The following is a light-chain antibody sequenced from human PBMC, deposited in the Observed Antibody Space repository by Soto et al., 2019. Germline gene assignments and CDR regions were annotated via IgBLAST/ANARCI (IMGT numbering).Light chain of an antibody. CDR1: QSVSRSY. V-gene: IGKV3-20*01. CDR3: QQYDNWPPIT. Sequence: EIVLTQSPGTLSLSPGDRATLSCRSSQSVSRSYLGWYQQRPGQAQRLLIYGASYRATGIPARFSGSGSSTDFTLTISSLQSEDFAVYYCQQYDNWPPITFGQGTRLEIK. J-gene: IGKJ5*01. CDR2: GAS.